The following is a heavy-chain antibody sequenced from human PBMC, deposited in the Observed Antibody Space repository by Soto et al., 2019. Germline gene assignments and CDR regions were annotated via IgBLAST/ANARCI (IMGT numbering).Heavy chain of an antibody. D-gene: IGHD6-19*01. CDR2: INSDGSST. Sequence: EVQLVESGGGLVQPGGSLTLSCAASGFTFSNYWMHWVRQAPGKGLVWVSRINSDGSSTTYADSVKGRFTISRDNAKHTLYLEINSLRAEDTAVYYCARRGAVFDIWGQGTMVTVSS. J-gene: IGHJ3*02. CDR3: ARRGAVFDI. V-gene: IGHV3-74*01. CDR1: GFTFSNYW.